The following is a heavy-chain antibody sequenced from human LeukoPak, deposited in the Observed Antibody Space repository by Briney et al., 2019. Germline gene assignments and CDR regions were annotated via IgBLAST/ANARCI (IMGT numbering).Heavy chain of an antibody. CDR2: INHSGST. Sequence: SETLSLTCAVYGGSFSGYYWSWIRQPPGKGLEWIGEINHSGSTNYNPSLKSRVTISVDTSKNQFSLKLSSVTAADTAVYYCARDDRIWPYSSGWYRRPSYFDYWGQGTPVTVSS. CDR3: ARDDRIWPYSSGWYRRPSYFDY. CDR1: GGSFSGYY. D-gene: IGHD6-19*01. V-gene: IGHV4-34*01. J-gene: IGHJ4*02.